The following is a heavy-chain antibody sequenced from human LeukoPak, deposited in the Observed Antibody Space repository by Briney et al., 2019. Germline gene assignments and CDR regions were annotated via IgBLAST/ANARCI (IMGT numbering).Heavy chain of an antibody. CDR3: ARATPRGYSYGPPLSDYYMDV. Sequence: ASVKVSCKASGYSFTNYDINWVRQATGQGLEWMGWMNPKSGDTGYSQKFQGRVFITRDTSISTAYMELSSLRSEDTAVYYCARATPRGYSYGPPLSDYYMDVWGKGTTVTVSS. CDR1: GYSFTNYD. D-gene: IGHD5-18*01. CDR2: MNPKSGDT. V-gene: IGHV1-8*03. J-gene: IGHJ6*03.